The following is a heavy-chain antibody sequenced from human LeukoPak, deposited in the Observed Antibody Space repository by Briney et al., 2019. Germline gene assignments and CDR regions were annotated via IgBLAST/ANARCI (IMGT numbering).Heavy chain of an antibody. CDR3: ARHKSSGWSNWFDP. CDR2: IYYSGST. D-gene: IGHD6-19*01. Sequence: SGTLSLTCTVSGGSISSSSYYWGWIRQPPGKGLEWIGSIYYSGSTYCNPSLKSRVTISVDTSKNQFSLKLSPVTAADTAVYYCARHKSSGWSNWFDPWGQGTLVTVSS. CDR1: GGSISSSSYY. V-gene: IGHV4-39*01. J-gene: IGHJ5*02.